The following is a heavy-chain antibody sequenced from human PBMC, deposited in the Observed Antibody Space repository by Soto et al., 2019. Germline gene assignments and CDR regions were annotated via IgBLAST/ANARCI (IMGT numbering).Heavy chain of an antibody. CDR2: LYYSRST. CDR1: GGSISSNNYH. Sequence: QLQLQESGPGLVKPSETLSLTCTVSGGSISSNNYHWGWIRQPPGKGLDWIGTLYYSRSTYYNPSPKSGVTISGDTSKNQFSLELISVTAADTAVYDCARLLTAAADTDYWGQGTLVSVSS. D-gene: IGHD2-2*01. J-gene: IGHJ4*02. CDR3: ARLLTAAADTDY. V-gene: IGHV4-39*01.